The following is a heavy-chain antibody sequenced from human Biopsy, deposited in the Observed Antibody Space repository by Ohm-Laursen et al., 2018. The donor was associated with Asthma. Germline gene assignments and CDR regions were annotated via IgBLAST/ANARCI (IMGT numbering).Heavy chain of an antibody. Sequence: GSLRLSCTASGFTFSGYSMNWVRQAPGKGLEWVSYISSSTIYYADSVKGRFTISRDNAKNSLYLQMNSLRDEDTAVYYCARFKRGYSYGYAGVFDYWGQGTLVTASS. D-gene: IGHD5-18*01. V-gene: IGHV3-48*02. CDR1: GFTFSGYS. CDR3: ARFKRGYSYGYAGVFDY. CDR2: ISSSTI. J-gene: IGHJ4*02.